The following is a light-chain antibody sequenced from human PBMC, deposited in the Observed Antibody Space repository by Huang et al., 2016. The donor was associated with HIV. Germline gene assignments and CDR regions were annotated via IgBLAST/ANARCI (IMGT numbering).Light chain of an antibody. V-gene: IGKV3-15*01. CDR3: HQYNNWLLS. J-gene: IGKJ4*01. CDR2: GSS. Sequence: IVMTQSPATLSVSPGERVTLSCRANRTVGTNLAWYQQRPGQAPRLLIYGSSTRAPGVPARFSGSGSGTDFSLTISSLQSEDFALYYCHQYNNWLLSFGGGTRVDI. CDR1: RTVGTN.